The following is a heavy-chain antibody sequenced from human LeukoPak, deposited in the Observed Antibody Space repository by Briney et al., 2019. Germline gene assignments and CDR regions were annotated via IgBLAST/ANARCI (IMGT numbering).Heavy chain of an antibody. D-gene: IGHD4-17*01. Sequence: PSETLSLTCTVSGYSISSGYYWGWIRQPPGKGLEWIGSIYHSGSTYYNPSLKSRVTISVDTSKNQFSLKLSSVTAADTAVYYCARDGLRKGAFDIWGQGTMATVSS. CDR2: IYHSGST. J-gene: IGHJ3*02. CDR3: ARDGLRKGAFDI. V-gene: IGHV4-38-2*02. CDR1: GYSISSGYY.